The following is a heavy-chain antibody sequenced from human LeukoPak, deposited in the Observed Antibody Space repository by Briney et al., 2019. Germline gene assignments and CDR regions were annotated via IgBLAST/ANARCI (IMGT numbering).Heavy chain of an antibody. V-gene: IGHV4-4*07. Sequence: SETLSLTCTVSGGPISSYYWSWIRQPAGKGLEWIGRIYTSGSTNYNPSLKSRVTISVDKSKNQFSLKLSSVTAADTAVYYCARVYPTYSSGWFFDYWGQGTLVTVSS. CDR1: GGPISSYY. J-gene: IGHJ4*02. CDR2: IYTSGST. CDR3: ARVYPTYSSGWFFDY. D-gene: IGHD6-19*01.